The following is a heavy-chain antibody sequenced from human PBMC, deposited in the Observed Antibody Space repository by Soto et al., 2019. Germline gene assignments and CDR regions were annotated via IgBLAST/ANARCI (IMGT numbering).Heavy chain of an antibody. CDR1: GGSISSGGYS. Sequence: KTSETLSLTCAVSGGSISSGGYSWSWIRQPPGKGLEWIGYIYHSGSTYYNPSLKSRVTISVDRSKNQFSLKLSSVTAADTAVYYRARSFTEENWFDPWGQGTLVTVPQ. V-gene: IGHV4-30-2*01. J-gene: IGHJ5*02. CDR3: ARSFTEENWFDP. D-gene: IGHD4-4*01. CDR2: IYHSGST.